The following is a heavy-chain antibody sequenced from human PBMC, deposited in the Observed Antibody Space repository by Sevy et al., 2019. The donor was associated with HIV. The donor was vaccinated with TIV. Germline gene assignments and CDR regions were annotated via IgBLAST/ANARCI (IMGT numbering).Heavy chain of an antibody. D-gene: IGHD3-10*01. Sequence: GGSLRLSCAASGFTFSNAWMSWVRQAPGKGLEWVGRIKSKTDGGTTDYAAPVKGRFTISRDDSKNTLYLQMNSLKTEDTAMYYCTTTVLLIEQLDYWGQGTLVTVSS. CDR1: GFTFSNAW. V-gene: IGHV3-15*01. CDR3: TTTVLLIEQLDY. CDR2: IKSKTDGGTT. J-gene: IGHJ4*02.